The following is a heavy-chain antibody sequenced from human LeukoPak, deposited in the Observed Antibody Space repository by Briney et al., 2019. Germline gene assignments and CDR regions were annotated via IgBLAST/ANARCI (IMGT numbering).Heavy chain of an antibody. CDR2: IKLDGSEK. D-gene: IGHD3-10*01. Sequence: GSLKLSCAASGFTFSSYWMSWVRQAPGKGLEWVANIKLDGSEKYYVDSVKGRFTISRDNAMNSLYLQMNSLRAEDTAVYYCAGARGAHLFDYWGQGTLVTV. J-gene: IGHJ4*02. CDR1: GFTFSSYW. CDR3: AGARGAHLFDY. V-gene: IGHV3-7*01.